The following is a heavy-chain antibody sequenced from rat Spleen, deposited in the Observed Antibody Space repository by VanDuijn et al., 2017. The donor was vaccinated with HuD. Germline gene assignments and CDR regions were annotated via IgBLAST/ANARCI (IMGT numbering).Heavy chain of an antibody. V-gene: IGHV5-29*01. J-gene: IGHJ2*01. CDR2: ISYGDSSGHSGT. CDR1: GFTFSDYG. Sequence: EVQLVESGGGLVQPGRSLKLSCAASGFTFSDYGVAWVRQAPTTGLEWVATISYGDSSGHSGTYYRDSVKGRFTGSRDNAKNTLYLQLERLRSEDTATYYCARRHYGYTDYFDYWGQGVMVTVSS. D-gene: IGHD1-9*01. CDR3: ARRHYGYTDYFDY.